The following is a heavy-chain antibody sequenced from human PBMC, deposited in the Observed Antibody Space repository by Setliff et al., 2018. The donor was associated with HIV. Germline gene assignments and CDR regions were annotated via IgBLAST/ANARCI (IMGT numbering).Heavy chain of an antibody. CDR1: GYTFIGQL. CDR2: LNPNTGST. V-gene: IGHV1-46*01. J-gene: IGHJ3*02. Sequence: GASVKVSCKPSGYTFIGQLMHWVRQAPGQGLEWMGLLNPNTGSTTYAQKFQGRVTVTRDTSANTFYMEMSSLRSEDTAVYYCAREADGFDIWGQGTMVTVSS. CDR3: AREADGFDI.